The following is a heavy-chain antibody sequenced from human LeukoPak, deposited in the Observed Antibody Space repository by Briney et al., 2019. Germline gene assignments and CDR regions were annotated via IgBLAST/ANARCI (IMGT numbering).Heavy chain of an antibody. CDR1: GFTFSSYD. V-gene: IGHV3-13*01. CDR3: ARAPESYWYFDL. CDR2: IGTAGDT. J-gene: IGHJ2*01. Sequence: PGGSLRLSCAASGFTFSSYDMHWVRQATGKGLEWVSAIGTAGDTYYPGSVKGRFTISRENAKNSLYLQMNSLRAEDTAVYYCARAPESYWYFDLWGRGTLVTVSS.